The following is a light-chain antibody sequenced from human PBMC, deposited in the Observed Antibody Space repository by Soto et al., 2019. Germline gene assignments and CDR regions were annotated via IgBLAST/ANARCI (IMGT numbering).Light chain of an antibody. Sequence: DLQMTQSPSSLSASVGDRVTITCRASQSIDNYLNWYQQKSGKAPQLLIYSASHLESGVPSRFSGGGYGTDFILTISSLQAEDSAIYFCQQSITAPLTFGGGTKVEIK. CDR1: QSIDNY. J-gene: IGKJ4*01. CDR2: SAS. CDR3: QQSITAPLT. V-gene: IGKV1-39*01.